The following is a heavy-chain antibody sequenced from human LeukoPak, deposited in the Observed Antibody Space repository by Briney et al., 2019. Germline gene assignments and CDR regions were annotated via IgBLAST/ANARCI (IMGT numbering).Heavy chain of an antibody. CDR2: IYHSGSA. V-gene: IGHV4-59*12. Sequence: PSETLSLTCTVSGGSISSYYWSWIRQPPGKGLEWIGTIYHSGSAYYNPSLKSRVTISLDTSKNQFSLKLTSVTAADTAVYYCAREHTLWGQGTLVTVSS. J-gene: IGHJ4*02. CDR3: AREHTL. CDR1: GGSISSYY.